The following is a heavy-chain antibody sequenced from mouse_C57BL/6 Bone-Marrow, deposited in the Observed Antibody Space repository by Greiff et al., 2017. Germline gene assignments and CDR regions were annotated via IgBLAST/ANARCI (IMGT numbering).Heavy chain of an antibody. CDR1: GFTFSSYA. CDR2: ISDGGSYT. Sequence: GMLVESGGGLVKPGGSLKLSCAASGFTFSSYAMSWVRQTPEKRLEWVATISDGGSYTYYPDNVKGRFTISRDNAKNNLYLQMSHLKSEDTAMYYCARVYYYAMDYWGQGTSVTVSS. CDR3: ARVYYYAMDY. J-gene: IGHJ4*01. V-gene: IGHV5-4*03.